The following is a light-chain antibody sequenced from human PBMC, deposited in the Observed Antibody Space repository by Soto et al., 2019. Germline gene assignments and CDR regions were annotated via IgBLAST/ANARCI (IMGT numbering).Light chain of an antibody. CDR3: QQYYTYPLT. CDR2: KAS. Sequence: DIQMTQSPSTLSASVGDRVTITCRASQSISSWLAWYQQKPGKTPKLLIYKASSLESGVPSRFSGSGSGTEFTLTISNLQPDDFATYYCQQYYTYPLTLGGGTRVEI. J-gene: IGKJ4*01. CDR1: QSISSW. V-gene: IGKV1-5*03.